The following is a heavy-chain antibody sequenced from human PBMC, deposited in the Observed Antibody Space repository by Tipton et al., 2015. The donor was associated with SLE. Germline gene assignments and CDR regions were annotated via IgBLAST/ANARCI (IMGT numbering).Heavy chain of an antibody. CDR1: GGSISSSDYS. CDR3: ARDRGGSSGWHKDYYFYAMDV. Sequence: TLSLTCVVSGGSISSSDYSWTWLRQPPGKGLEWIGYIYRSGSTYYNPSLKSRVIISIDRSKNHFPLSLTSVTAADTAVYYCARDRGGSSGWHKDYYFYAMDVWGPGATVTVSS. CDR2: IYRSGST. D-gene: IGHD6-19*01. J-gene: IGHJ6*02. V-gene: IGHV4-30-2*01.